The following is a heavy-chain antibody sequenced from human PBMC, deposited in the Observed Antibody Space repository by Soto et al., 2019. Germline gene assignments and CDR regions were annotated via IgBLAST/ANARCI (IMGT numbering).Heavy chain of an antibody. V-gene: IGHV1-18*01. J-gene: IGHJ6*02. Sequence: GASVKVSCKASGYTFTSYGISWGRQAPGQGLEWMGWISAYNGNTNYAQKLQGRVTMTTDTSTSTAYMELRSLRSDDTAVYYCARERYDILTGYYWPTDYYYYYGMDVWGQGTTVTVSS. D-gene: IGHD3-9*01. CDR1: GYTFTSYG. CDR2: ISAYNGNT. CDR3: ARERYDILTGYYWPTDYYYYYGMDV.